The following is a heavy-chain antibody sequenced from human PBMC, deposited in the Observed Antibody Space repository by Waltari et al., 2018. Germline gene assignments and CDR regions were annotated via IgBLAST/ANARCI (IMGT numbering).Heavy chain of an antibody. V-gene: IGHV3-74*01. Sequence: EVQLVESGGLLVHPGGSLRLSCAASGLTFSNFWLHWGRQAPGKGLVWVSRIDSGGSDTSYADSVKGRFTISRDNTKNTLYLQMNSLTGEDTGVYYCARDLYDTGSGDYPGRDFWGQGTLVTVAS. D-gene: IGHD1-26*01. CDR2: IDSGGSDT. CDR3: ARDLYDTGSGDYPGRDF. J-gene: IGHJ4*02. CDR1: GLTFSNFW.